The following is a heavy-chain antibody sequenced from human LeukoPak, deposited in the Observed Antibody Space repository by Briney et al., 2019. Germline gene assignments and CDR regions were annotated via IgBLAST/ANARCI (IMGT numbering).Heavy chain of an antibody. CDR1: GFTFSSYS. CDR2: ISSSSSYI. V-gene: IGHV3-21*01. Sequence: GGSLRLSCAASGFTFSSYSMNWVRQAPGKGLEWVSSISSSSSYIYYADSVKGRSTISRDNAKNSLYLQMNSLRAEDTAVYYCARLVATIDYWGQGSLVTVSS. J-gene: IGHJ4*02. CDR3: ARLVATIDY. D-gene: IGHD5-12*01.